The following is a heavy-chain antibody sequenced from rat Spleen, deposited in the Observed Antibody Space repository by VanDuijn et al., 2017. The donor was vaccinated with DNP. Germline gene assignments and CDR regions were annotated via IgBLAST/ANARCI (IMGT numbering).Heavy chain of an antibody. CDR1: GFTFSNYD. CDR3: ATRTTGIFDY. J-gene: IGHJ2*01. CDR2: INTDGGST. V-gene: IGHV5-25*01. D-gene: IGHD1-9*01. Sequence: EVQLVESGGGLVQPGRSLKLSCAASGFTFSNYDMAWVRQAPTKGLEWVASINTDGGSTYYPDSVKGRFTISRDNAKSTLYLQMDSLRSEDTATYYCATRTTGIFDYWGQGVMVTVSS.